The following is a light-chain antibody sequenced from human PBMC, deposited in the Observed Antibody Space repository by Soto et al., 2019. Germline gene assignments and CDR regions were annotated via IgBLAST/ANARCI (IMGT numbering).Light chain of an antibody. Sequence: QSALTQPPSASGSPGRSVTISCTGTSSDIGGYNYVSWYQQHPGKAPKVMIYEVSKRPSGVPDRFSGSKSGNTASLTVSGLQAEDEADYYCSSYAGSNNLLFGGGTKLTVL. CDR3: SSYAGSNNLL. CDR1: SSDIGGYNY. CDR2: EVS. V-gene: IGLV2-8*01. J-gene: IGLJ3*02.